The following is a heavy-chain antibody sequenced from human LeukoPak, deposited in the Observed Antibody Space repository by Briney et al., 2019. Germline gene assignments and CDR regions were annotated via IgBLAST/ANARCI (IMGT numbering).Heavy chain of an antibody. J-gene: IGHJ4*02. V-gene: IGHV3-74*01. CDR2: INTGGSST. CDR1: GFTFSSYW. Sequence: GGSLRLSCAASGFTFSSYWMHWVRQAPGKGLVWVSRINTGGSSTGYADSVKGRFTISRDNAKNTLYLQMNSLRAEDTAVYYCARDRFLDYFDYWGQGTLVTVSS. CDR3: ARDRFLDYFDY. D-gene: IGHD3-3*01.